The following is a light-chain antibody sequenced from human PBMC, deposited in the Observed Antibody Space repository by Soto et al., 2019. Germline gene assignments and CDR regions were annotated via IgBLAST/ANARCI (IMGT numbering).Light chain of an antibody. V-gene: IGKV1-39*01. CDR1: QIISSY. J-gene: IGKJ5*01. CDR2: AAS. CDR3: QQSYSTPSIT. Sequence: DIQMTQSPSSLSASVGDRVTITCRASQIISSYLNWYQQKPGKAPKLLIYAASSLQSGVPSRFSGSGSGTDFTLTISSLQPEDFATYYCQQSYSTPSITFGQGTRLE.